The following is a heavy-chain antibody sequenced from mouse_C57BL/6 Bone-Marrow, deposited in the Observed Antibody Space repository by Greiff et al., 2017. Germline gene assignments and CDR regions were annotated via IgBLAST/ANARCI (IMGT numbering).Heavy chain of an antibody. CDR1: GYTFTDYY. V-gene: IGHV1-26*01. J-gene: IGHJ3*01. CDR3: ARPDYDWLAY. D-gene: IGHD1-1*01. CDR2: INPNNGGT. Sequence: EVQLQQSGPELVKPGASVKISCKASGYTFTDYYMNWVKQSHGKSLEWIGDINPNNGGTSYNQKFKGTATLTVDNSSSTAYMELRSLTAEDSAVYYCARPDYDWLAYGGQGTLVTVSA.